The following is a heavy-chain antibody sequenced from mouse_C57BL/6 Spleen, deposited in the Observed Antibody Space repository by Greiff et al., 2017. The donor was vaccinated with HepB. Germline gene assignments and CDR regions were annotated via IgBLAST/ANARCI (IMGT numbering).Heavy chain of an antibody. V-gene: IGHV5-6*02. CDR2: ISSGGSYT. D-gene: IGHD2-2*01. CDR3: ARQGEVDGYDVWFDY. Sequence: EVMLVESGGDLVKPGGSLKLSCAASGFTFSSYGMSWVRQTPDKRLEWVATISSGGSYTYYPDSVKGRFTISRDNAKNTLYLQMSSLKSEDTAMYYCARQGEVDGYDVWFDYWGQGTLVTVSA. J-gene: IGHJ3*01. CDR1: GFTFSSYG.